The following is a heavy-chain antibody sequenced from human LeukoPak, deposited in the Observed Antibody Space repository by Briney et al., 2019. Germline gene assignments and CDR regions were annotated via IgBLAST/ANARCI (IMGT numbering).Heavy chain of an antibody. CDR1: GGSISSGGYY. Sequence: SETLSLTCTVSGGSISSGGYYWSWIRQPPGKGLEWIGYIYHSGSTYYNPSLKSRVTISVDRSKNQFSLKLSSVTAADTAVYYCATLLAATGVLEPYYYYYYMDVWGKGTTVTVSS. V-gene: IGHV4-30-2*01. J-gene: IGHJ6*03. CDR3: ATLLAATGVLEPYYYYYYMDV. D-gene: IGHD2-15*01. CDR2: IYHSGST.